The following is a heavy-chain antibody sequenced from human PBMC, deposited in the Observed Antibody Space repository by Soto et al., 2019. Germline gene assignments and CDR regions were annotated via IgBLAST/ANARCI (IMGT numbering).Heavy chain of an antibody. CDR2: ISAYNGNT. J-gene: IGHJ4*02. V-gene: IGHV1-18*04. CDR1: GYTFTSYG. Sequence: QVQLVQSGAEVKKPGASVKVSCKASGYTFTSYGISWVRQAPGQGLEWMGWISAYNGNTNYAQKLQGRVTMTTDTSTSTAYVEMRSLRSDDTAVYYCASEPPYCGGDCYSDFDYCGQVTLVTVSS. D-gene: IGHD2-21*02. CDR3: ASEPPYCGGDCYSDFDY.